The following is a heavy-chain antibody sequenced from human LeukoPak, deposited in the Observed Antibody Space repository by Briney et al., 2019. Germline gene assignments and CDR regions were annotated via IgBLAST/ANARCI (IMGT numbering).Heavy chain of an antibody. D-gene: IGHD1-14*01. J-gene: IGHJ5*02. CDR1: GYPFTTYE. V-gene: IGHV1-8*01. Sequence: ASVKVSCKTSGYPFTTYEINWVRQAAGQGLEWMGWVHPNSGSTAYAQKFQGRVTMTRDTSISTAYMELSGLRSDDTALYFCARGPRNDPWGQGTLVTVSS. CDR3: ARGPRNDP. CDR2: VHPNSGST.